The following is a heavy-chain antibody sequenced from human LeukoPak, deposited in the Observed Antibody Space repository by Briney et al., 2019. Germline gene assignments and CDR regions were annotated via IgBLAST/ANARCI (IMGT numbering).Heavy chain of an antibody. Sequence: GGSLRLSCAASGFTFSSYAMHWVRQAPGQGLEWVTVISYDGSNKYYADSVKGRFTISRDNSKNTLSLQMNSLRAEDTAVYYCAREEGYCSSTSCYHAFDIWGQGTMVTVSS. CDR1: GFTFSSYA. V-gene: IGHV3-30-3*01. CDR3: AREEGYCSSTSCYHAFDI. J-gene: IGHJ3*02. D-gene: IGHD2-2*01. CDR2: ISYDGSNK.